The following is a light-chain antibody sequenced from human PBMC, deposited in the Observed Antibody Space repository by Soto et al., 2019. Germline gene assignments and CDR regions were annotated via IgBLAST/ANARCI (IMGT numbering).Light chain of an antibody. CDR3: LKDNNLWT. V-gene: IGKV1-6*01. CDR2: GAS. J-gene: IGKJ1*01. CDR1: QGIRND. Sequence: AIQMTQSPSYLSASVGDRVAITCRASQGIRNDLGWYQQKPGKAPKLLIYGASSLESGVPSRFSGSGSGTDFTLTISRLQPEDFATYYCLKDNNLWTFGQGTKVEI.